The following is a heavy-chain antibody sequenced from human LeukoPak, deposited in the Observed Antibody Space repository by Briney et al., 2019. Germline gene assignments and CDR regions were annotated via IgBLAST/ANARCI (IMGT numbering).Heavy chain of an antibody. J-gene: IGHJ4*02. V-gene: IGHV3-23*01. Sequence: GGSLRLSCAASGFTLSNYAMSWVRQAPGKGLEWVSGISGSSAYYADSVKGRFAISRDNSKNTLYLQMNSLRAEDTAVYYCASPGIAAAVGHRFDCWGQGTLVIVSS. CDR3: ASPGIAAAVGHRFDC. CDR1: GFTLSNYA. CDR2: ISGSSA. D-gene: IGHD6-13*01.